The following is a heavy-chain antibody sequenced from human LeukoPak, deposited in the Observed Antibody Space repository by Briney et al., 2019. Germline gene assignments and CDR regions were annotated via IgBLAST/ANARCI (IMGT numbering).Heavy chain of an antibody. V-gene: IGHV4-59*01. CDR1: GGSISSYY. CDR3: ARRPAESYFDY. J-gene: IGHJ4*02. CDR2: IYYSGST. Sequence: SETLSLTCTVSGGSISSYYWSWIRQPPGKGLEWIGYIYYSGSTNYNPSPKSRVTISVDTSKNQFSLKLSSVTAADTAVYYCARRPAESYFDYWGQGTLVTVSS. D-gene: IGHD6-25*01.